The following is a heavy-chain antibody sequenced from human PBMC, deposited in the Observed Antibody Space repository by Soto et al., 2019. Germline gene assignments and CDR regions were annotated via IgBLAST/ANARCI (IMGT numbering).Heavy chain of an antibody. D-gene: IGHD2-2*02. V-gene: IGHV4-31*03. CDR2: IYYSGST. CDR1: GGSISSGGYY. CDR3: AVYCSSTSCHTDDAFDI. J-gene: IGHJ3*02. Sequence: SETLSLTCTVSGGSISSGGYYWSWIRQHPGKGLEWIGYIYYSGSTYYNPSLKSRVTISVDTSKNQFSLKLSSVTAADTAAYYCAVYCSSTSCHTDDAFDIWGQGTMVTVSS.